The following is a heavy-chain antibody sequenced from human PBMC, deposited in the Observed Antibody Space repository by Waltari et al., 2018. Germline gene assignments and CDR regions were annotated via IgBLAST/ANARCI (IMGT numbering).Heavy chain of an antibody. CDR1: GGSISSYY. D-gene: IGHD6-19*01. CDR2: IYTRGST. CDR3: ARGNSSGWYKGEYYYYYYYMDV. J-gene: IGHJ6*03. Sequence: QVQLQESGPGLVKPSETLSLTCTVSGGSISSYYWSWIRQPAGKGLEWIGRIYTRGSTNHTPSLKSRVTMSVDTSKNQFSLELSSVTAADTAVYYWARGNSSGWYKGEYYYYYYYMDVWGKGTTVTISS. V-gene: IGHV4-4*07.